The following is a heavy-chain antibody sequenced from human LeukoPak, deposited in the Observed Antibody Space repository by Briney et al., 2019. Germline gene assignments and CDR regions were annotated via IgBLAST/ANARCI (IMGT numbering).Heavy chain of an antibody. CDR2: IWYDGSNK. CDR3: ARGSLGYCSSTSCHDYYYYYMDV. CDR1: GFTFSSYG. D-gene: IGHD2-2*01. Sequence: PGGSLRLSCAPSGFTFSSYGMHWVRQAPGKGLEWVAVIWYDGSNKYYADSVKGRFTISRDNSKNTLYLQMNSLRAEDTAVYYCARGSLGYCSSTSCHDYYYYYMDVWGKGTTVTVSS. V-gene: IGHV3-33*01. J-gene: IGHJ6*03.